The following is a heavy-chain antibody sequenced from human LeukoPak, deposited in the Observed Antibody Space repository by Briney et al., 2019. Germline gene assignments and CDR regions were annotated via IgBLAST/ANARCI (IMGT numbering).Heavy chain of an antibody. CDR3: AKAGWGWRTYFDY. V-gene: IGHV3-30*02. CDR1: GFTFSRHG. CDR2: IRYDGSDK. D-gene: IGHD3-16*01. J-gene: IGHJ4*02. Sequence: GGSLRLSCAASGFTFSRHGMHWVRQAPGKGLEWVAFIRYDGSDKYYADSVKGRFTISRDNSENTLYLQMNSLRPEDTAVYHCAKAGWGWRTYFDYWGQGTLVTVSS.